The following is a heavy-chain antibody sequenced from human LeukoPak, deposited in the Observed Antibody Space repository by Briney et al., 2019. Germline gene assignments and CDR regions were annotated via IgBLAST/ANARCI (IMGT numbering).Heavy chain of an antibody. CDR1: GFTFSSYG. J-gene: IGHJ4*02. D-gene: IGHD6-13*01. Sequence: PGGSLRLSCAASGFTFSSYGMHWVRQAPGKGLEWVAFIRYDGSNKYYADSVKGRFTISRDNSKNTLYLQMNSLRAEDTAVYYCASSPSVPVLAAAGNWGQGTLVTVSS. CDR2: IRYDGSNK. V-gene: IGHV3-30*02. CDR3: ASSPSVPVLAAAGN.